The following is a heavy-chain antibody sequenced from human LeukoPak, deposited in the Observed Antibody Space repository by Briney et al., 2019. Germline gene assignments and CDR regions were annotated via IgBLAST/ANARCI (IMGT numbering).Heavy chain of an antibody. CDR3: ARRRITMVRGGAGNFDY. D-gene: IGHD3-10*01. J-gene: IGHJ4*02. CDR2: IYYRGST. V-gene: IGHV4-39*01. Sequence: PSETLSLTCTVSGGSISSSSYYWGWIRQPPGKGLEWIGSIYYRGSTYYNPSLKSRVTISVDTSKNQFSLKLSSVTAADTAVYYCARRRITMVRGGAGNFDYWGQGTLVTVSS. CDR1: GGSISSSSYY.